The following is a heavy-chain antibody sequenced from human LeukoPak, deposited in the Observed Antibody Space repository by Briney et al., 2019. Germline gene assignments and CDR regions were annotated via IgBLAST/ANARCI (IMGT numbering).Heavy chain of an antibody. D-gene: IGHD6-13*01. Sequence: GGSLRLSCAASGFTFSDYYMSWIRQAPGKGLEWVSYISSSGSTIYYADSVRGRFTISRDNAKNSLYLQMNSLRAEDTAVYYCARVWTYSSSWFWFDPWGQGTLVTVSS. CDR3: ARVWTYSSSWFWFDP. V-gene: IGHV3-11*01. CDR1: GFTFSDYY. J-gene: IGHJ5*02. CDR2: ISSSGSTI.